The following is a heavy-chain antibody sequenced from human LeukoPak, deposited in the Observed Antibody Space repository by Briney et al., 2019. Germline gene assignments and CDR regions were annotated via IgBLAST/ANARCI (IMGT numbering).Heavy chain of an antibody. V-gene: IGHV4-34*01. CDR1: GGSFSGYY. J-gene: IGHJ6*02. CDR3: AGSRAYYYYYGMDV. CDR2: INHSGST. Sequence: KSSETLSLTCAVYGGSFSGYYWSWIRQPPGKGLEWVGEINHSGSTNYDPSLKSRVTISVDTSKNQFSPKLSSVTAADTAVYYCAGSRAYYYYYGMDVWGQGTTATVSS.